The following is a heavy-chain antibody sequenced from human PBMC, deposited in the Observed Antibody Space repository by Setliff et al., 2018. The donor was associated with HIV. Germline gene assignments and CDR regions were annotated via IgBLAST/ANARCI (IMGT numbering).Heavy chain of an antibody. D-gene: IGHD3-3*01. J-gene: IGHJ4*01. CDR1: GGSISGHF. CDR2: IYGNGNT. Sequence: SETLSLTCSVSGGSISGHFWSWIRQSPGKGLEWIGYIYGNGNTKYNRFLNSRVTMSVDTSKNQFTLNLNSVTAADTAMYYCAKLDSSIFGTIKPLHHFDYWGQGLMVTVSS. V-gene: IGHV4-4*09. CDR3: AKLDSSIFGTIKPLHHFDY.